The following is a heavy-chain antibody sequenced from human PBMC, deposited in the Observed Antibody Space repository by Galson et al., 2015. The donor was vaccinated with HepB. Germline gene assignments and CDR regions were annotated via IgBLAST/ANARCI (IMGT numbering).Heavy chain of an antibody. CDR1: GFTFSSYA. J-gene: IGHJ4*02. CDR3: AKAYCGGNCYSDY. V-gene: IGHV3-23*01. CDR2: ITGSGAGT. Sequence: SLRLSCAASGFTFSSYALSWVRHAPGKGLEWVPGITGSGAGTYYADSVKGRFTISRDNSKNTLYLQMNSLRAEDTAIYYCAKAYCGGNCYSDYWGQGTLVTVSS. D-gene: IGHD2-21*02.